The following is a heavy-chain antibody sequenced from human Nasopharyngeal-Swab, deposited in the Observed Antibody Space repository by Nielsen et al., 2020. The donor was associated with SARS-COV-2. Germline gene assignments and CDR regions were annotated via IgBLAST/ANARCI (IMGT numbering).Heavy chain of an antibody. Sequence: ASVKVSGKASGYTFTSYGLSWGRQAPGQGLEWMGWISAYNGNTDYAQEFQGRVTMTTDTSAKTAYMELRSLRSDDTAMYYCARDMWGYFDYWGQGTLVTVSS. CDR1: GYTFTSYG. CDR2: ISAYNGNT. D-gene: IGHD3-16*01. J-gene: IGHJ4*02. CDR3: ARDMWGYFDY. V-gene: IGHV1-18*04.